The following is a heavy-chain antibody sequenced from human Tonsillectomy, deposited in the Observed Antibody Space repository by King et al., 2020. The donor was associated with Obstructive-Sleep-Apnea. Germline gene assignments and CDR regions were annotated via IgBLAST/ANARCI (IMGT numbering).Heavy chain of an antibody. CDR1: GYSFSSYG. CDR2: ITAYKGDT. D-gene: IGHD6-13*01. CDR3: ARVNPMEAAGVPYFDR. Sequence: QLVQSGGEVKTPGASVKVSCKAFGYSFSSYGIAWVRQAPGQGLEWMGWITAYKGDTNYAQKFQGRVTMAADTSTSTAHMEVRSLRSDDTAVYFCARVNPMEAAGVPYFDRWGQGTLVIVSS. V-gene: IGHV1-18*04. J-gene: IGHJ4*02.